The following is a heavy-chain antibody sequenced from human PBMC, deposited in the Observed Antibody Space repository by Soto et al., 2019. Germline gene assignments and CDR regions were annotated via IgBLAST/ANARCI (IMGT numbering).Heavy chain of an antibody. CDR2: ISSSGDTI. D-gene: IGHD5-12*01. CDR3: ARADLAHSGYDFLDY. Sequence: QVQLVESGGGLVKPGGSLRLSCAASGFTFSDYYMSWIRQAPGKGLEWVSYISSSGDTIYYADSVKGRLTISRDNAKNSLYLQMNRLRAEDTAVYYCARADLAHSGYDFLDYWGQGTLVTVSS. J-gene: IGHJ4*02. CDR1: GFTFSDYY. V-gene: IGHV3-11*01.